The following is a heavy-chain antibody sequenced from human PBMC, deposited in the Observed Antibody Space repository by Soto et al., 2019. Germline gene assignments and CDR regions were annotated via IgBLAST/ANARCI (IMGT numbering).Heavy chain of an antibody. V-gene: IGHV3-30*18. J-gene: IGHJ6*02. Sequence: HPGGSLRLSCAASGFTFSSYGMHWVRQAPGKGLEWVAVISYDGSNKDYADSVRGRFTLSRDNSKNTLYLQMNSLRAEDTAVYYCAKVHCSSTSCYPNYYYYYGMDVWGQGTTVTVSS. CDR1: GFTFSSYG. CDR2: ISYDGSNK. D-gene: IGHD2-2*01. CDR3: AKVHCSSTSCYPNYYYYYGMDV.